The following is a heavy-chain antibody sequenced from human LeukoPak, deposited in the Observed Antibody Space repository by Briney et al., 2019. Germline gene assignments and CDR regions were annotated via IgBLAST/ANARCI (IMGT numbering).Heavy chain of an antibody. Sequence: APVKVSCKTSGYTFTGYYMHWVRQAPGQGLEWMGWINPDSGGTNYAQKFQGRVTMTRDTSISTAYMELSRLRSDDTAMYYCARGPIVVVLAATPLDSWGQGTLVTVSS. CDR3: ARGPIVVVLAATPLDS. V-gene: IGHV1-2*02. CDR2: INPDSGGT. J-gene: IGHJ4*02. D-gene: IGHD2-15*01. CDR1: GYTFTGYY.